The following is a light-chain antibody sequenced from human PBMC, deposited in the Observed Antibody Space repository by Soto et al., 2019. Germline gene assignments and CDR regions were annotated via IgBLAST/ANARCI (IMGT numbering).Light chain of an antibody. CDR1: QSVSSNY. CDR3: QQYGSSPLT. V-gene: IGKV3-20*01. J-gene: IGKJ4*01. Sequence: ERVLRQPPGTLSLSPGERATLSCRASQSVSSNYLAWYQQKPGQAPKVLIYRASSRATGIPDRFSGSGSGTDFTLTISRLEPEDFAVYYCQQYGSSPLTFGGGTKV. CDR2: RAS.